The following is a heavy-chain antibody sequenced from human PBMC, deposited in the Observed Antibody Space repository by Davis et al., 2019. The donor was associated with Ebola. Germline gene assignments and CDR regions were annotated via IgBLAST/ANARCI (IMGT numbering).Heavy chain of an antibody. D-gene: IGHD2-2*01. CDR3: ARYCSSSSCPEADY. CDR1: GFTFTSFS. V-gene: IGHV3-7*01. J-gene: IGHJ4*02. Sequence: GESLKISCEASGFTFTSFSMSWVRQPPGKGLEWVASINEDGSDKNYVESLKGRFAISRDNAKNSLYLQMNSLRAEDTAVYYCARYCSSSSCPEADYWGQGTLVTVSS. CDR2: INEDGSDK.